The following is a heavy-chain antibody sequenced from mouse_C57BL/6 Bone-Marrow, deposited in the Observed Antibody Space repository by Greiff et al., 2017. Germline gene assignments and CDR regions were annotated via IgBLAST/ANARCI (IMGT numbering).Heavy chain of an antibody. CDR2: IRNKANGYTT. CDR3: ARSEAMDY. J-gene: IGHJ4*01. Sequence: EVKLMESGGGLVQPGGSLSLSCAASGFTFTDYYMSWVRQPPGKELEWLGFIRNKANGYTTEYSASVKGRFTISRYNSQSILYLQMNALRAEDSANYYCARSEAMDYGGQGTSVTVSS. CDR1: GFTFTDYY. V-gene: IGHV7-3*01.